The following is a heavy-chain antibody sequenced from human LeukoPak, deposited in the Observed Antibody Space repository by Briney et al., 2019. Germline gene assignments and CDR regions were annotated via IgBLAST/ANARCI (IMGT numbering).Heavy chain of an antibody. J-gene: IGHJ4*02. CDR3: ATSGYCSGGSCYFVWY. Sequence: ASVKVSCKVSGYTLTELSMHWVRQAPGKGLEWMGGFDPEDGETIYAQKFQGRVTMTEDTSTDTAYMELSSLRSEDTAVYYCATSGYCSGGSCYFVWYWGQGTLVTVSS. D-gene: IGHD2-15*01. CDR1: GYTLTELS. CDR2: FDPEDGET. V-gene: IGHV1-24*01.